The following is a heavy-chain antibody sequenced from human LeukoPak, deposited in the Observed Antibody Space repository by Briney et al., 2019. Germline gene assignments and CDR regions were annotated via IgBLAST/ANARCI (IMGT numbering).Heavy chain of an antibody. J-gene: IGHJ4*02. Sequence: SGPTLVNPTQTLTLTCTFSGFSLSDTAVGVHWIRRPPGKALEWLALFYWNDDNKYSPSLRSRLTVTKDSSKNQVILTMTNMDPVDTATYYCTHSSGWTTDFWGQGILVTVSS. V-gene: IGHV2-5*01. CDR3: THSSGWTTDF. CDR1: GFSLSDTAVG. D-gene: IGHD6-19*01. CDR2: FYWNDDN.